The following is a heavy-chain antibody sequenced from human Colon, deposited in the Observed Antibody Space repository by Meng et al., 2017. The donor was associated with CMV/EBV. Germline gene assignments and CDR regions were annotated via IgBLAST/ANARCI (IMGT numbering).Heavy chain of an antibody. V-gene: IGHV2-5*02. Sequence: QLTFNASRPPLAKPTHTLTLTCTFSGFSLSTIGMGVGWIRQPPGKALEWLGVIYWDDDKRYSPSLKSRLTITKDTSKNQVVLTMTNLDPLDTATYYCAHRPYGSGSYFFDYWGQGTLVTVSS. CDR3: AHRPYGSGSYFFDY. CDR2: IYWDDDK. J-gene: IGHJ4*02. CDR1: GFSLSTIGMG. D-gene: IGHD3-10*01.